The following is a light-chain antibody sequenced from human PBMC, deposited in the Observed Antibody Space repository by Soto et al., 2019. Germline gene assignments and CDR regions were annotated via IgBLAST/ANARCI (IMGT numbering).Light chain of an antibody. V-gene: IGKV3-15*01. Sequence: EIAMTQSPATLSVSLGERATLSCRASQYISNNLAWYQQRPGQAPSLLIYGASTRATGVTARFSGSGYGTDFLLSISGLQSEDSAVYYCQQYNHWSSITFGQGTRLEIK. J-gene: IGKJ5*01. CDR3: QQYNHWSSIT. CDR1: QYISNN. CDR2: GAS.